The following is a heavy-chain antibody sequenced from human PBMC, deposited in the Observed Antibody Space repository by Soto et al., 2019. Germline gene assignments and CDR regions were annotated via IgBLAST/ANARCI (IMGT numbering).Heavy chain of an antibody. Sequence: QVQLVKSGGGMVQPGRSLRLSCAASGFTFSSYAMHWVRQAPGKGLEWVAVISYDGSNKYYADSVKGRFTISRDNSKNTLYLQMNSLRAEDTAVYYCARATLHIVVVTAMPPGVYWGQGTLVTVSS. V-gene: IGHV3-30-3*01. CDR3: ARATLHIVVVTAMPPGVY. J-gene: IGHJ4*02. D-gene: IGHD2-21*02. CDR1: GFTFSSYA. CDR2: ISYDGSNK.